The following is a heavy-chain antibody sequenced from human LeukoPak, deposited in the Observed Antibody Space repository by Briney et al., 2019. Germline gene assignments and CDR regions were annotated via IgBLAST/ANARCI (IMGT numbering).Heavy chain of an antibody. V-gene: IGHV3-7*01. J-gene: IGHJ4*02. D-gene: IGHD3-22*01. CDR2: INQDGGEK. CDR1: GFTFSTYW. Sequence: PGGSLRLSCAASGFTFSTYWMSWVRQAPGKGLEWVANINQDGGEKYYVDSVKGRFTISRDNAKNSLYLQMNSLRAEDTAGYFCARASTPYHSSYYSPFDYWGQGTLVTVSS. CDR3: ARASTPYHSSYYSPFDY.